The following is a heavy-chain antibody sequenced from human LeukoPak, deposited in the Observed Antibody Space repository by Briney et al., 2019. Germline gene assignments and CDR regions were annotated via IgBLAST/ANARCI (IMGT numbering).Heavy chain of an antibody. CDR2: IKPDGSAE. V-gene: IGHV3-7*03. D-gene: IGHD3-22*01. CDR1: GFTFSSNW. Sequence: PGGSLRLSCATSGFTFSSNWMNWVRHAPGRGLEWVANIKPDGSAEYYAASVKGRFTVSRDNAKNSLYLQMNSLRAEDTAVYFCARVSSGYYLGYWGQGTLVTVSS. CDR3: ARVSSGYYLGY. J-gene: IGHJ4*02.